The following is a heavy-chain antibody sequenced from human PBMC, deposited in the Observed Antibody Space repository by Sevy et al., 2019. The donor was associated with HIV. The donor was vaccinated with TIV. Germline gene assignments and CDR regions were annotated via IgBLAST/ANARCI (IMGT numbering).Heavy chain of an antibody. CDR1: GFTVSRNY. V-gene: IGHV3-66*01. D-gene: IGHD6-19*01. Sequence: GGSLRLSCAASGFTVSRNYMSWVRQAPGKGLEWVSVIYSDGKTFYADSVQDRFTISRDNSENTLYLQMNSLRAEDTAVYYCAGWSSAWTLFDYWGQGTLVTVSS. J-gene: IGHJ4*02. CDR3: AGWSSAWTLFDY. CDR2: IYSDGKT.